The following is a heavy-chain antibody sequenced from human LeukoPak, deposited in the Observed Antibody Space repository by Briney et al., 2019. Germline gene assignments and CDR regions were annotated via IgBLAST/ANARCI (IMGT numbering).Heavy chain of an antibody. D-gene: IGHD2-15*01. Sequence: GESLKISCKGSGYSFTSYCIGWVRQMPGKGLEWMGIIYPGDSDTRYSPSFQGQVTISADKSISTAYLQWSSLKASDTAMYYCARGGRNCSGGSCYSGYSGSYPFDYWGQGTLVTVSS. CDR3: ARGGRNCSGGSCYSGYSGSYPFDY. V-gene: IGHV5-51*01. J-gene: IGHJ4*02. CDR1: GYSFTSYC. CDR2: IYPGDSDT.